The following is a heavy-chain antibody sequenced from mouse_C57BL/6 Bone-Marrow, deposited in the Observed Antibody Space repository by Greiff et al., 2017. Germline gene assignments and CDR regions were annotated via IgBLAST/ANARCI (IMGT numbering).Heavy chain of an antibody. D-gene: IGHD4-1*01. J-gene: IGHJ2*01. CDR2: ISDGGSYT. CDR3: ARSGANWDFDY. CDR1: GFTFSSYA. V-gene: IGHV5-4*03. Sequence: EVMLVESGGGLVKPGGSLKLSCAASGFTFSSYAMSWVRQTPEKRLEWVATISDGGSYTYYPDTVKGRFTISRDNAKNNLYLQMSRLKSEDTAMYYCARSGANWDFDYWGQGTTLTVSS.